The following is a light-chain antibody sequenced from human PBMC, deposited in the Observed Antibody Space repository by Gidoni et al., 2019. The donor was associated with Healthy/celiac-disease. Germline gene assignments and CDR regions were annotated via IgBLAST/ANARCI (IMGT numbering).Light chain of an antibody. CDR3: SSYTSSSRV. J-gene: IGLJ2*01. CDR2: DVS. V-gene: IGLV2-14*01. Sequence: QSALTQPASVSGSPGQSITISCPGTSSDVGGYNYVSWYQQHPGKAPKLMIYDVSNRPSGVSNRFSGSKSSNTASLTISGLQAEDEADYYCSSYTSSSRVFGGGTKLTVL. CDR1: SSDVGGYNY.